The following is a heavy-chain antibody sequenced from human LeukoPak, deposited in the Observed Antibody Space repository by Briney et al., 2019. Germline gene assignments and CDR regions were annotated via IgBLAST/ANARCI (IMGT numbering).Heavy chain of an antibody. V-gene: IGHV3-23*01. D-gene: IGHD2-2*01. J-gene: IGHJ6*03. Sequence: GGSLRLSCAASGFTFSSYAMSWVRQAPGKGLEWVSAISGSGGSTYYADSVKGRFTISRDNSKNTLYLQMNSLRAEDMAVYYCAKWRPYCSSTSCFEPYYYYYMDVWGKGTRVTVSS. CDR1: GFTFSSYA. CDR3: AKWRPYCSSTSCFEPYYYYYMDV. CDR2: ISGSGGST.